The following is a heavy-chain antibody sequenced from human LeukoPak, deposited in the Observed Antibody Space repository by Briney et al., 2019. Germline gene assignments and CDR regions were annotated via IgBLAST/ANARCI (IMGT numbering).Heavy chain of an antibody. V-gene: IGHV3-30-3*01. Sequence: GGSLRLSCAASGFTFSSYAMHWVRQAPGKGLEWVAVISYDGSNKYYADFVKGRFTISRDNSKNTLYLQMNSLRAEDTAVYYCAKDGYIHDFWSGYSDWGQGTLVTVSS. CDR1: GFTFSSYA. D-gene: IGHD3-3*01. CDR3: AKDGYIHDFWSGYSD. J-gene: IGHJ4*02. CDR2: ISYDGSNK.